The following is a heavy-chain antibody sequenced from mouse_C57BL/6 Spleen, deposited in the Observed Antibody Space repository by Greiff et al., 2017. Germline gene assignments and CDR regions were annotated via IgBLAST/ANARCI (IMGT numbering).Heavy chain of an antibody. CDR1: GFTFSSYG. J-gene: IGHJ4*01. D-gene: IGHD3-2*02. CDR3: ARQRAAQATSYYAMDY. Sequence: DVMLVESGGDLVKPGGSLKLSCAASGFTFSSYGMSWVRQTPDKRLEWVATISSGGSYTYYPDSVKGRFTISRDNAKNTLYLQMSSLKSEDTAMYYCARQRAAQATSYYAMDYWGQGTSVTVSS. V-gene: IGHV5-6*02. CDR2: ISSGGSYT.